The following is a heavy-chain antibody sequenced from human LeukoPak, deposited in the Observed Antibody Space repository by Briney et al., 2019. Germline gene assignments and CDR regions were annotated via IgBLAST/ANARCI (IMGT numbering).Heavy chain of an antibody. D-gene: IGHD1-7*01. CDR3: ARSSRELGGYAPWELMPPFDY. CDR1: GFTVSSNY. V-gene: IGHV3-66*01. Sequence: PGGSLRLSCAASGFTVSSNYMSWVRQAPGKGLEWVSVIYDCGSTYYADSVKGRFTISRDNAKNSLYLQMNSLRAEDTAVYYCARSSRELGGYAPWELMPPFDYWGQGTLVTVSS. CDR2: IYDCGST. J-gene: IGHJ4*02.